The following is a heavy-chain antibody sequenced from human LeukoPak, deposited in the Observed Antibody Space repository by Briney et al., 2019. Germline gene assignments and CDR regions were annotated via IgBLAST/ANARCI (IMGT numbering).Heavy chain of an antibody. CDR3: AREMDIAMVFDY. V-gene: IGHV3-74*01. D-gene: IGHD5-18*01. CDR2: INTDGSSA. Sequence: GGSLRLSCGASGFTFSGYWMHWVRQAPGKGLVWVSRINTDGSSAWYADSVKGRFTISRDNAKNTLYLQMNSLRAEDKALYFCAREMDIAMVFDYWGQGTMVTVSS. CDR1: GFTFSGYW. J-gene: IGHJ4*02.